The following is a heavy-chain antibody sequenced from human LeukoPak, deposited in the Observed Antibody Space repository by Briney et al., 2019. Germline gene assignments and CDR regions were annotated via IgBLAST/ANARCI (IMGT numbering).Heavy chain of an antibody. CDR1: GGTFSSYA. D-gene: IGHD6-13*01. CDR3: ARVPNSSSWEDYYYMDV. Sequence: SVKVSCKASGGTFSSYAISWVRQAPGQGLEWMGGIIPIFGTANYAQKFQGRVTITTDESTSTAYMELSSLGSEDPAVYYCARVPNSSSWEDYYYMDVWGKGTTVTVSS. J-gene: IGHJ6*03. V-gene: IGHV1-69*05. CDR2: IIPIFGTA.